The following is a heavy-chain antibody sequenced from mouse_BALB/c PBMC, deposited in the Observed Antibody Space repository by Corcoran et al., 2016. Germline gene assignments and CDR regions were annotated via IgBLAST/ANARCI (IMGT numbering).Heavy chain of an antibody. V-gene: IGHV1-39*01. D-gene: IGHD2-4*01. J-gene: IGHJ4*01. CDR1: GYSFTDYI. CDR3: AIYDYDLNYYAMDY. CDR2: INPYYGST. Sequence: EIQLQQTGPELVKPGASVKISCKASGYSFTDYIMLWVKQSHGKSLEWIGNINPYYGSTSYNLKFKGKATLTVDKSSSTAYMQLNSLTSEDSAVYYCAIYDYDLNYYAMDYWGQGTSVTVSS.